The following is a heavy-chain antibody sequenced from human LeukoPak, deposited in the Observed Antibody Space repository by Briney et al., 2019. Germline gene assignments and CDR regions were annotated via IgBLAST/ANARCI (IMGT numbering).Heavy chain of an antibody. CDR1: GFTLSSYE. CDR3: ARDGMIPRY. D-gene: IGHD1-1*01. CDR2: ISSSGSTI. J-gene: IGHJ4*02. Sequence: PGGSLRLSCAASGFTLSSYEMNWVRQAPGKGLEWVSYISSSGSTIYYADSVKGRFTISRDNAKNSLYLQMNSLRAEDTAVYYCARDGMIPRYWGQGTLVTVSS. V-gene: IGHV3-48*03.